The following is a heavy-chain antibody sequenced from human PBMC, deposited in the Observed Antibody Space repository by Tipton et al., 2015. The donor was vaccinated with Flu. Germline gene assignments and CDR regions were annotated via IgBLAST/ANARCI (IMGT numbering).Heavy chain of an antibody. CDR3: AREWLAQGMDYFVQ. J-gene: IGHJ4*02. CDR2: IDRSGNT. D-gene: IGHD6-19*01. CDR1: GFSSTTAYY. V-gene: IGHV4-38-2*02. Sequence: TLSLTCSVSGFSSTTAYYWAWIRQPPGKGLEWIGTIDRSGNTHYNPSLESRVTVLADTSKNQVSLRLSSVTAADTAIYYCAREWLAQGMDYFVQWGQGTLVTVSS.